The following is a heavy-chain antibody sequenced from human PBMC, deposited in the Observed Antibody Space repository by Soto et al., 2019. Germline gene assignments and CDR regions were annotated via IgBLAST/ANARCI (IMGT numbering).Heavy chain of an antibody. V-gene: IGHV3-23*01. J-gene: IGHJ4*02. CDR3: AKDAQDIVVVVAADTGYFDY. Sequence: GGSLRLSCAASGFTFSSYAMSWVRQAPGKGLEWVSAISGSGGSTYYADSVKGRFTISRDNSKNTLYLQMNSLRAEDTAVYYCAKDAQDIVVVVAADTGYFDYWGQGTLGTVAS. CDR1: GFTFSSYA. D-gene: IGHD2-15*01. CDR2: ISGSGGST.